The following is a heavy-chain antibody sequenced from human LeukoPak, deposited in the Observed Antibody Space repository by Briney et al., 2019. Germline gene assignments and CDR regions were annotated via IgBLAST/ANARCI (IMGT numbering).Heavy chain of an antibody. J-gene: IGHJ4*02. Sequence: SETLSLTCTVSCGSISSLFWSWIWQPPGKGLEWIGYVYNSGSTIYNPSLKSRVTISVDMSKNQFSLKLRSVTAADTAVYYCARAKNYFVYWGQGTLVTVSS. V-gene: IGHV4-59*11. CDR2: VYNSGST. CDR1: CGSISSLF. CDR3: ARAKNYFVY.